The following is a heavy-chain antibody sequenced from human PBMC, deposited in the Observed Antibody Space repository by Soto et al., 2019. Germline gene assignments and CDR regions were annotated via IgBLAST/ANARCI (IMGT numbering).Heavy chain of an antibody. D-gene: IGHD1-7*01. V-gene: IGHV1-3*01. J-gene: IGHJ2*01. CDR3: AKIQKYFDIYFDYWGPGTLVTVSSGKNRDTSINTAYMELNNLISDDTAVYYCAREIRSGYYKYWYFDL. Sequence: KFQGRVAITRDTSASTAYMEMNTLRAEDTAVYYCAKIQKYFDIYFDYWGPGTLVTVSSGKNRDTSINTAYMELNNLISDDTAVYYCAREIRSGYYKYWYFDLWGRGTLVTVSS.